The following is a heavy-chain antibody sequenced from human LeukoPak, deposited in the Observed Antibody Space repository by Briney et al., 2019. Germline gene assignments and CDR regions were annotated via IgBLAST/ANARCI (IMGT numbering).Heavy chain of an antibody. Sequence: GGSLRLSCAASGFTFSSYSMNWVRQAPGKGLEWASSISSSSSYIYYADSVKGRFTISRDNAKNSLYLQMNSLRAEDTAVYYCARDELRGAAAGYCRFDPWGQGTLVTVSS. CDR1: GFTFSSYS. D-gene: IGHD6-13*01. CDR3: ARDELRGAAAGYCRFDP. V-gene: IGHV3-21*01. CDR2: ISSSSSYI. J-gene: IGHJ5*02.